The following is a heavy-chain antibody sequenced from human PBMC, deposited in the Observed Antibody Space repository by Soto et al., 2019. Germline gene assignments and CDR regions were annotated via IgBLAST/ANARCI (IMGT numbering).Heavy chain of an antibody. J-gene: IGHJ4*02. CDR1: GGSISSYY. CDR2: IYDSGST. CDR3: ARGQTAGTLVYFDY. D-gene: IGHD6-13*01. Sequence: QVQLQESGPGLVKPSETLSLTCTVSGGSISSYYWSWIRQPPGKGLQWIGYIYDSGSTNYNPSLKNRVTISLATSKNQFSLKLSSVTAADTAVYYCARGQTAGTLVYFDYWGQGTLVTVSS. V-gene: IGHV4-59*01.